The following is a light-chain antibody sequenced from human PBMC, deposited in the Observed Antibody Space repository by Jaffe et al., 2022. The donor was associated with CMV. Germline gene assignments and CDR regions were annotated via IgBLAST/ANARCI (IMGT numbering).Light chain of an antibody. J-gene: IGKJ1*01. CDR2: QAS. V-gene: IGKV1-5*03. CDR3: LQYDSYPWT. Sequence: DIQMTQSPSTLSASVGDRITITCRASQSITFYLAWWQQKPGKVPNLLIYQASRLENGVPSRFSGSGSGSEFSLTISNLQPEDFATYYCLQYDSYPWTFGQGTKVEIK. CDR1: QSITFY.